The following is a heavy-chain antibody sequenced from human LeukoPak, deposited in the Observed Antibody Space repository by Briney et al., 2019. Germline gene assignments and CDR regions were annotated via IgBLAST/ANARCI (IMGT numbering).Heavy chain of an antibody. CDR3: ARQIGS. J-gene: IGHJ4*02. D-gene: IGHD1-26*01. V-gene: IGHV4-39*01. CDR2: IYYSGST. CDR1: GGSISSSSYY. Sequence: SETLSLTCTVSGGSISSSSYYWGWIRQPPGKGLEWIGSIYYSGSTYYNLSLKSRVTISVDTSKNQFPLKLSSVTAADTAVYYCARQIGSWGQGTLVTVSS.